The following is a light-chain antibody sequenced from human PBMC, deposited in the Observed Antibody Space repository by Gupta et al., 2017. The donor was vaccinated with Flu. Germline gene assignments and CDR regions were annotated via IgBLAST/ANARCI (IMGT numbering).Light chain of an antibody. CDR2: GAS. J-gene: IGKJ2*01. V-gene: IGKV1-39*01. CDR3: QQTVSTPYT. CDR1: QSISGY. Sequence: DIQLTPSPSSLSASVGERVTITCRASQSISGYLSWYQQKPGEAPKLLINGASTLHSGVPSRFSGSGSGTDFTLTINRLQPEDFATYICQQTVSTPYTFGQGTKLEI.